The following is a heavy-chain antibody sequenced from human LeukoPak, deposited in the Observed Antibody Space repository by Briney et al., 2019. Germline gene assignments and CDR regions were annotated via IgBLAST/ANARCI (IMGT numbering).Heavy chain of an antibody. J-gene: IGHJ6*03. D-gene: IGHD5-12*01. V-gene: IGHV1-46*01. CDR2: INPSGGIT. CDR1: GYTFTSYY. CDR3: GRDGFERDKWLRFNYYYYYMDV. Sequence: ASVKVSCKASGYTFTSYYMHWVRQAPGQGLEWMGIINPSGGITSYAQKFQGRVTMTRDMSTSTVYMELSSLRSEDTAVYYCGRDGFERDKWLRFNYYYYYMDVWGKGTTVTVSS.